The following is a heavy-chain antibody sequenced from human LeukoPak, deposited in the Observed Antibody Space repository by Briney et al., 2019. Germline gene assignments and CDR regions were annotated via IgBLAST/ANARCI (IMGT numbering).Heavy chain of an antibody. D-gene: IGHD6-13*01. CDR2: MNPNSGNT. CDR1: GYTFTSYD. J-gene: IGHJ3*02. CDR3: ASGYSSSWYGAFDI. Sequence: GASVKVSCKASGYTFTSYDINWVRQATGQGLEWMGWMNPNSGNTGYAQKFQGRVTMTRNTSISTAYMELRSLRSDDTAVYYCASGYSSSWYGAFDIWGQGTMVTVSS. V-gene: IGHV1-8*01.